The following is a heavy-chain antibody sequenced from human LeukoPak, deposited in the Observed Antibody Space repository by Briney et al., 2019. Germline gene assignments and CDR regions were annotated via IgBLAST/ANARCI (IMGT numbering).Heavy chain of an antibody. CDR2: IKSKTDGGTT. D-gene: IGHD7-27*01. V-gene: IGHV3-15*01. Sequence: GGSLRLSCAASGFTFSNAWMSWVRQAPGKGLEWVGRIKSKTDGGTTDYAAPVKGRFTISRDDSKNTLYLQMNSLRAEDTAFYYCATDRWGFFNSWGQGTLVTVTS. CDR1: GFTFSNAW. J-gene: IGHJ4*02. CDR3: ATDRWGFFNS.